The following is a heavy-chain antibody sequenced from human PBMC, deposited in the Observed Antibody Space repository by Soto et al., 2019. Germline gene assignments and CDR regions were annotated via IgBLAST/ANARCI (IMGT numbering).Heavy chain of an antibody. Sequence: QVHLVQSGAGVKKPGASVKVSCKGSGYTFTSYGITWVRQAPGQGLEWMGWISAHNGNTDYAQKLQGRVTVTRDTSTSTAYMELRSLRADDTAVYYCARGRYGDYWGQGDLVTVSS. CDR3: ARGRYGDY. CDR2: ISAHNGNT. CDR1: GYTFTSYG. J-gene: IGHJ4*02. V-gene: IGHV1-18*01. D-gene: IGHD1-1*01.